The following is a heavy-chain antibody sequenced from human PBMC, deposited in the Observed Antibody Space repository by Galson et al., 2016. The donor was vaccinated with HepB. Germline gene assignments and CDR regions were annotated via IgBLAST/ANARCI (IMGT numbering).Heavy chain of an antibody. V-gene: IGHV3-23*01. CDR1: GFTFSSHP. CDR3: ARASSGSDY. J-gene: IGHJ4*02. Sequence: SLRLSCAGSGFTFSSHPMNWVRQAPGKGLEWVSSIGSRGDDTYYADSVKGRFTISKDNSKNTLYLQMNSLRAEDTAVYYCARASSGSDYWGQGTLVTVSS. D-gene: IGHD5-12*01. CDR2: IGSRGDDT.